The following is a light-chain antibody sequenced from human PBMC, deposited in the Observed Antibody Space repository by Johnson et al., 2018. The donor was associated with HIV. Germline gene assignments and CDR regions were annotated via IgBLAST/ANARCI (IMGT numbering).Light chain of an antibody. CDR1: SSNIGNNY. CDR3: GTWDSSLSCYV. V-gene: IGLV1-51*01. J-gene: IGLJ1*01. CDR2: DNN. Sequence: QSVLTQPPSVSAAPGQKVTISCSGSSSNIGNNYVSWYQQLPGTAPKLLIYDNNKRPSGIPDRFSGSKSGTSATLGITGLQSGDEADYYCGTWDSSLSCYVVGTGTKVTVL.